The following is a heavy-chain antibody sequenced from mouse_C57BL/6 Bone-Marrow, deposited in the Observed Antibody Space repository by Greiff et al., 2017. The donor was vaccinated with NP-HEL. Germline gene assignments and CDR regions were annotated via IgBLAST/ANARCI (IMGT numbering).Heavy chain of an antibody. CDR1: GFNIKDDY. J-gene: IGHJ2*01. CDR3: TTLRNY. D-gene: IGHD2-12*01. CDR2: IDPENGDT. Sequence: EVQLQESGAELVRPGASVKLSCTASGFNIKDDYMHWVKQRPEQGLEWIGWIDPENGDTEYASKFQGKSTITADTSSNTSYLQISSLTSEDTAVYYCTTLRNYWGQGTTLTVSS. V-gene: IGHV14-4*01.